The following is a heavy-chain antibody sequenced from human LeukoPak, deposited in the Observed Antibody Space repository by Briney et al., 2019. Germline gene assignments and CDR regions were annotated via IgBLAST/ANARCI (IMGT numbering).Heavy chain of an antibody. J-gene: IGHJ4*02. CDR1: GGTFSSYA. D-gene: IGHD3-22*01. CDR3: ARTGQYYYDSSGYYNDY. Sequence: ASVKASCKASGGTFSSYAISWVRQAPGQGLEWMGGIIPIFGTANYAQKFQGRVTITTDESTGTAYMELSSLRSEDTAVYYCARTGQYYYDSSGYYNDYWGQGTLVTVSS. V-gene: IGHV1-69*05. CDR2: IIPIFGTA.